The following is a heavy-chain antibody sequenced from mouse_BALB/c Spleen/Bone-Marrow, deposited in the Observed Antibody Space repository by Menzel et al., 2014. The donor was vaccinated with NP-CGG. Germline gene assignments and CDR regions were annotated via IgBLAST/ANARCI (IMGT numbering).Heavy chain of an antibody. CDR2: ISSGSSTI. CDR3: ARSGYYGSSPYYAMDY. Sequence: EVQVAESGGGLVQPGGSRKLSCAASGFTFSSFGMHWVRQAPEKGLEWVAYISSGSSTIYYADTVKGRFTISRDNPKNTLFLQMTSLRSEDTAMYYCARSGYYGSSPYYAMDYWGQGTSVTVSS. CDR1: GFTFSSFG. D-gene: IGHD1-1*01. J-gene: IGHJ4*01. V-gene: IGHV5-17*02.